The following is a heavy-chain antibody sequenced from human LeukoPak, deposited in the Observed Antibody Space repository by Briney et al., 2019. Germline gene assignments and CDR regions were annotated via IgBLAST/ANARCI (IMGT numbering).Heavy chain of an antibody. D-gene: IGHD2-2*01. J-gene: IGHJ4*02. V-gene: IGHV3-23*01. Sequence: PGRSLRLSCAASGFTFRSYAMSWVRQAPGKGLEWVSAIGGTGGSTYYADSEKGRFTISRDNSKNTLYLQMNSLRAEDTAVYYCAKVSSYCSSTSCYFDYWGQGTLVTVSS. CDR1: GFTFRSYA. CDR2: IGGTGGST. CDR3: AKVSSYCSSTSCYFDY.